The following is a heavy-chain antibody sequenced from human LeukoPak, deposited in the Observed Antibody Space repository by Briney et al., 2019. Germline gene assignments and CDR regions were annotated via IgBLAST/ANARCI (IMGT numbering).Heavy chain of an antibody. V-gene: IGHV1-2*06. Sequence: ASVKVSCKASGYTFTGYYMHWVRQAPGQGLEWMGRINPNSGGTNYAQKFQGRVTMTRDTSISTAYMELSRLRSDDTAVYYCASFWIKGDHPFDYWGQGTLVTVSS. CDR1: GYTFTGYY. D-gene: IGHD3-3*01. CDR2: INPNSGGT. CDR3: ASFWIKGDHPFDY. J-gene: IGHJ4*02.